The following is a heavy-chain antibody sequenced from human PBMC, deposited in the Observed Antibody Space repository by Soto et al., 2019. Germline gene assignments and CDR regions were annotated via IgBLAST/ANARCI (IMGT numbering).Heavy chain of an antibody. V-gene: IGHV4-59*01. CDR1: GGSISSYY. CDR3: ARTLYSYGPRFDY. D-gene: IGHD5-18*01. J-gene: IGHJ4*02. CDR2: IYYSGST. Sequence: PSETLSLTCTVSGGSISSYYWSWIRQPPGKGLEWIGYIYYSGSTIYNPSPKSRVTISVDTSKNQFSLKLSSVTAADTAVYYCARTLYSYGPRFDYWGQGTLVTVSS.